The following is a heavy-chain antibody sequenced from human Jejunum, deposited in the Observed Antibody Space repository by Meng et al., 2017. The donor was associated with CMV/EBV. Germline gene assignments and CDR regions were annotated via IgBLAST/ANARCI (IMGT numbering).Heavy chain of an antibody. J-gene: IGHJ6*02. CDR2: IKQDGSEK. D-gene: IGHD2/OR15-2a*01. CDR3: ARERLGDFVIVPLAMQYHYYYGMDV. Sequence: VRQAPGKGLEWVANIKQDGSEKYSVDSVKGRFTISRDNAENSVYLQMNSLRAEDTAVYFCARERLGDFVIVPLAMQYHYYYGMDVWGQGTTVTVSS. V-gene: IGHV3-7*01.